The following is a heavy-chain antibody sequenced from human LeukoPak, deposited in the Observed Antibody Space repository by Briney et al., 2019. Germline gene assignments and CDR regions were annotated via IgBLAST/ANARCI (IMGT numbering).Heavy chain of an antibody. J-gene: IGHJ4*02. V-gene: IGHV3-21*01. D-gene: IGHD3-9*01. Sequence: GGSLRLSCAASGFTFSSYSMNWVRQAPGKGLEWVSSISSSSSYIYYADSVKGRFTISRDNAKNSLYLQMNSLRAEDTAVYYCASDISGVRYIFDYWGQGTLVTVSS. CDR2: ISSSSSYI. CDR1: GFTFSSYS. CDR3: ASDISGVRYIFDY.